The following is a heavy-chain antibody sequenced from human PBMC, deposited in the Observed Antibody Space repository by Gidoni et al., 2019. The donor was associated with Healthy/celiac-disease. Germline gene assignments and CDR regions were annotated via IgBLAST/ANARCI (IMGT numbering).Heavy chain of an antibody. CDR3: ARVVVAADDY. Sequence: EVQLVESGGGLVKPGGSLRLSCAASGFTFSSSSLNWVRQAPGKGLEWVSSISSSSSYIYYADSVKGRFTISRDNAKNSLYLQMNSLRAEDTAVYYCARVVVAADDYWGQGTLVTVSS. V-gene: IGHV3-21*01. J-gene: IGHJ4*02. D-gene: IGHD2-15*01. CDR2: ISSSSSYI. CDR1: GFTFSSSS.